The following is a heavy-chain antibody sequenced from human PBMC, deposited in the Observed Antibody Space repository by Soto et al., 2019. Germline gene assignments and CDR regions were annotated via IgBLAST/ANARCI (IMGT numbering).Heavy chain of an antibody. V-gene: IGHV3-11*01. J-gene: IGHJ4*02. CDR2: ISSSGSTI. CDR1: GFTFSDYY. Sequence: GGSLRLSCAASGFTFSDYYMSWIRQAPGKGLEWVSYISSSGSTIYYADSVKGRFTISRDNAKNSLYLQMNSLRAEDTAVYYCATVSRSSNFDYWGQGTLVTVSS. CDR3: ATVSRSSNFDY.